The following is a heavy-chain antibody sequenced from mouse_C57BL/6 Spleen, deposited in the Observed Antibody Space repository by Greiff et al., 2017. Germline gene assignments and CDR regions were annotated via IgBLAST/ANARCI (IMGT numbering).Heavy chain of an antibody. D-gene: IGHD1-1*01. Sequence: QVHVKQSGAELVKPGASVKLSCKASGYTFTSYWMQWVKQRPGQGLEWIGEIDPSDSYTNYNQKFKGKATLTVDTSASTAYMQLSSLTSEDSAVYYCARSVTTVVARYFDVWGTGTTVTVAS. J-gene: IGHJ1*03. V-gene: IGHV1-50*01. CDR1: GYTFTSYW. CDR3: ARSVTTVVARYFDV. CDR2: IDPSDSYT.